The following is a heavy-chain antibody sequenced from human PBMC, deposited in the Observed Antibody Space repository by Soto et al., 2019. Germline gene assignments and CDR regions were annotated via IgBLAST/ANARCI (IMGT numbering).Heavy chain of an antibody. J-gene: IGHJ6*02. Sequence: QVQLVQSGAEVKKPGSSVKVSCKASGGTFSSYAISWVRQAPGQGLEWMGGIIRISGTANYAQKFQGRVTITADESTSTAYMELSSLRSEDTAVYYCARSQGSSTSLEIYYYYYYGMDVWGHGTTVTVSS. CDR1: GGTFSSYA. CDR3: ARSQGSSTSLEIYYYYYYGMDV. CDR2: IIRISGTA. D-gene: IGHD2-2*01. V-gene: IGHV1-69*01.